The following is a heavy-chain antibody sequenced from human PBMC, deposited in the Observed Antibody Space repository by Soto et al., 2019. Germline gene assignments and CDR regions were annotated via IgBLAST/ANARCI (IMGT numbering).Heavy chain of an antibody. CDR3: AKAGPRPHYYYYGMDV. D-gene: IGHD6-6*01. J-gene: IGHJ6*02. CDR1: GFTFSSYG. CDR2: IPYDGSNK. V-gene: IGHV3-30*18. Sequence: PGGSLRLSCETSGFTFSSYGMHWVRQAPGKGLEWVAVIPYDGSNKYYADSVKGRFTISRDNSKNTLYLQMNSLRAEDTAVYYCAKAGPRPHYYYYGMDVWGQGATVTVSS.